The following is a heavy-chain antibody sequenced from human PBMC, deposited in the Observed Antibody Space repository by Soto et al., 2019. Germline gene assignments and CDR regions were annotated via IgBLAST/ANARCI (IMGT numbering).Heavy chain of an antibody. CDR2: MYYNGNT. Sequence: QLQESGPGLVKPSETLSLTCTVSGGSFTSTNYFWGWIRQPPGKGLEWIGYMYYNGNTFYSPSLQSRVTMSVDTSKRPFSLDLSSVTAADTAMYYCARLQIYDSRAAPTPIFHPWGLGAMVTVSS. V-gene: IGHV4-39*01. D-gene: IGHD3-22*01. J-gene: IGHJ1*01. CDR1: GGSFTSTNYF. CDR3: ARLQIYDSRAAPTPIFHP.